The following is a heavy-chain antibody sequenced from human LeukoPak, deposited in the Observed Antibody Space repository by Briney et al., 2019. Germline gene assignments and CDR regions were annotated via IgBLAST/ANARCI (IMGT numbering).Heavy chain of an antibody. D-gene: IGHD5-18*01. CDR3: ATQLGAFDY. CDR2: INHSGST. CDR1: GGSFSGYY. J-gene: IGHJ4*02. Sequence: SETLSLTCAVYGGSFSGYYWSWIRQPPGKGLEWIGEINHSGSTNYNPSLKSRVTISVDMSKNQFSLKLSSVTAADTAVYYCATQLGAFDYWGQGTLVTVSS. V-gene: IGHV4-34*01.